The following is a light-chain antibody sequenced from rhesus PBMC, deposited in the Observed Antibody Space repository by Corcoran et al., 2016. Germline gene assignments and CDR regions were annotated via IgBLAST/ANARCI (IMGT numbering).Light chain of an antibody. J-gene: IGKJ1*01. CDR3: QQYNDLLPT. V-gene: IGKV3-40*03. CDR1: ESVGSY. CDR2: RAF. Sequence: EIVMTQSPATLSLSPGETATLSCRASESVGSYLAWYQQKPGQVPKLPGHRAFFRATGIPDRFSGGGSRTEFTLPISSLEPEDVGVYHCQQYNDLLPTFGRGTKVEIK.